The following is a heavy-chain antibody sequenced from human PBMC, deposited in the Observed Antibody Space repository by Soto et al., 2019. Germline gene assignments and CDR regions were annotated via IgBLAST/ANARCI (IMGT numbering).Heavy chain of an antibody. V-gene: IGHV3-48*02. D-gene: IGHD6-19*01. J-gene: IGHJ4*02. CDR1: GFTFSSYS. CDR2: ISSSSSTI. Sequence: GGSLRLSCAASGFTFSSYSMNWVRQAPGKGLEWVSYISSSSSTIYYADSVKGRFTISRDNAKNSLYLQMNSLRDEDTAVYYCASGYSSGWPIFYWGQGTLVTVSS. CDR3: ASGYSSGWPIFY.